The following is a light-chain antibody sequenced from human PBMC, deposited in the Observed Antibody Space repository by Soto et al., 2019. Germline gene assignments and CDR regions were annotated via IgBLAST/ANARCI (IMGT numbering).Light chain of an antibody. CDR1: QTVGRNY. CDR3: QPYASSPLT. J-gene: IGKJ4*01. V-gene: IGKV3-20*01. Sequence: EIVLTQSPGTLSLSPGERATLSCRASQTVGRNYLAWYQQKPGQTPRLLIHGASNRATGIPDRISGSGSETVFTLIISRLEPEDFAVYYCQPYASSPLTFGGGTKVEIK. CDR2: GAS.